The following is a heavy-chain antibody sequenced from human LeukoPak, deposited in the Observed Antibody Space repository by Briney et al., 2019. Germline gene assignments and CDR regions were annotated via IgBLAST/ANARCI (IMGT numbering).Heavy chain of an antibody. CDR2: INAANGNT. CDR3: ARPRGLGSGWPIDY. J-gene: IGHJ4*02. CDR1: GYTFTSYA. Sequence: ASVKVSCKASGYTFTSYAIHWVRQAPGQRLEWMGWINAANGNTKYSQKFQGRVTITGDTSASTAYMELSSLRSEDTAVYYCARPRGLGSGWPIDYWGQGTLVTVSS. D-gene: IGHD6-19*01. V-gene: IGHV1-3*01.